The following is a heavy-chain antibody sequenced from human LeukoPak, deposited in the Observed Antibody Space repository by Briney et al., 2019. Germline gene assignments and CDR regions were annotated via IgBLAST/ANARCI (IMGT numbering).Heavy chain of an antibody. CDR1: GFTFSSYT. CDR3: ARERGYTYSFDY. D-gene: IGHD5-24*01. Sequence: PGWSVRLSCAASGFTFSSYTMSWVRQAPGKGLEWVSYISSSGSATYHAGSVKGRFTISRDNAKNSLYLQLNSLRVEDTAVYYCARERGYTYSFDYWGQGTLVTVSS. J-gene: IGHJ4*02. V-gene: IGHV3-48*01. CDR2: ISSSGSAT.